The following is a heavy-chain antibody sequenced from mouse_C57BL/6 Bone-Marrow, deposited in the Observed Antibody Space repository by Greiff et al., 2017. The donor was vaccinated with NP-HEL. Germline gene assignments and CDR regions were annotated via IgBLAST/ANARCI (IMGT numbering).Heavy chain of an antibody. CDR1: GHTFTSYW. Sequence: QVQLQQPGAELVRPGSSVKLSCKASGHTFTSYWMHWVKQRPIQGLEWIGNIDPSDSETHYNQKFKDKATLTVDKSSSTAYMQLSSLTSEDSAVYYCARKDSYDGYLFAYWGQGTLVTVSA. CDR2: IDPSDSET. V-gene: IGHV1-52*01. CDR3: ARKDSYDGYLFAY. J-gene: IGHJ3*01. D-gene: IGHD2-3*01.